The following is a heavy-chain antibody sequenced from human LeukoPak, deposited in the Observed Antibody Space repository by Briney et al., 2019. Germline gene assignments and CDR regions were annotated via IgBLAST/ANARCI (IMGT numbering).Heavy chain of an antibody. CDR2: ISSSSSDI. V-gene: IGHV3-21*01. J-gene: IGHJ4*02. CDR1: GFIFDDYA. Sequence: PGRSLRLSCAASGFIFDDYAMHWVRQAPGKGLEWVSSISSSSSDIYYADSVKGRFTISRDNAKDSLYLQMNSLRAEDTAVYYCARESGYDIDFDYWGQGTLVTVSS. D-gene: IGHD5-12*01. CDR3: ARESGYDIDFDY.